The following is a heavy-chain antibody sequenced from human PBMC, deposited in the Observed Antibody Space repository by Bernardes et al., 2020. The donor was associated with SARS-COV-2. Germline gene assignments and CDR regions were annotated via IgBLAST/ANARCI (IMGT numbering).Heavy chain of an antibody. V-gene: IGHV3-9*01. D-gene: IGHD6-13*01. CDR1: GFTFGDYA. J-gene: IGHJ1*01. CDR3: AKDPTAAAGREGYFQH. CDR2: ISWNSGSI. Sequence: GGSLRLSCAASGFTFGDYAMHWVRQAPGKGLEWVSGISWNSGSIGYADSVKGRFTISRDNAKNSLYLQMNSLRAEDTALYYCAKDPTAAAGREGYFQHWGQGTLVTVSS.